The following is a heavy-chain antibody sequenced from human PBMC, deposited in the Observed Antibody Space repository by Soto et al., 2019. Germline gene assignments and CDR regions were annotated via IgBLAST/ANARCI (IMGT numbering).Heavy chain of an antibody. V-gene: IGHV1-3*01. CDR3: ARDKSRIQLVPHYNYYSLDV. CDR2: INAGNGNT. Sequence: ASVKVSCKASGYTFTSYAMHWVRQAPGQRLEWMGWINAGNGNTKYSQKFQGRVTITRDTSASTAYMELGSLRSEDTAVYYCARDKSRIQLVPHYNYYSLDVWAKGTPVTVSS. CDR1: GYTFTSYA. D-gene: IGHD5-18*01. J-gene: IGHJ6*03.